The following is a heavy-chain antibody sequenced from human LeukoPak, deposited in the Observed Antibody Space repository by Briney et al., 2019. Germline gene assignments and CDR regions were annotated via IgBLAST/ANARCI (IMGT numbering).Heavy chain of an antibody. CDR1: GFTFSSYW. Sequence: PGGSLRLSCAASGFTFSSYWMHWVRQAPGKGLVWVSRINTDGSSTSYADSVKGRFTISRDNAKNTLYLQMNSLRAEDTAVYYCARDHLWEPFDYWGQGTLVTVSS. CDR3: ARDHLWEPFDY. J-gene: IGHJ4*02. CDR2: INTDGSST. D-gene: IGHD1-26*01. V-gene: IGHV3-74*01.